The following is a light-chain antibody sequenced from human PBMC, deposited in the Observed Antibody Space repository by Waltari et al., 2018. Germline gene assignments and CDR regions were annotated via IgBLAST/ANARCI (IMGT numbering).Light chain of an antibody. CDR1: EIIDSW. CDR3: QQYNGYSGT. J-gene: IGKJ1*01. Sequence: DIQMTQSPSTLSASVGERVTITCRASEIIDSWLAWYQQKPGKAPKILIYKASTVESGDPSRFIGSGSGTEYTLTISSLQPGDFATYYCQQYNGYSGTFGQGTKVEI. V-gene: IGKV1-5*03. CDR2: KAS.